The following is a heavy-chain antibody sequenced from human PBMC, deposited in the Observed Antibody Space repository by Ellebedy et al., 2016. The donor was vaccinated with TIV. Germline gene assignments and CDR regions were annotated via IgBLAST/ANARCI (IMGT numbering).Heavy chain of an antibody. CDR1: GFTFDDYT. CDR3: AKDRGNSYFEY. J-gene: IGHJ4*02. CDR2: ISWGGNVT. V-gene: IGHV3-43*01. Sequence: PGRSLRLSCAASGFTFDDYTMHWVRQAPGKGLEWVSLISWGGNVTFYADSVRDRFTISRDNSKNSLYLQMNSLTTEDTAFYYCAKDRGNSYFEYWGQGTLVTVSS. D-gene: IGHD4-23*01.